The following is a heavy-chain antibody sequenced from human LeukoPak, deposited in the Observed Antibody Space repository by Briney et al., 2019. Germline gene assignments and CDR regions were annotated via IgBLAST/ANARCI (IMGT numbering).Heavy chain of an antibody. CDR1: GGSISSYY. Sequence: PSETLSLTCTVSGGSISSYYWSWIRQPPGKGLEWIGYIYYSGSTNYNPSLKSRVTISVDTSKNQFSLKLSSVTAADMAVYYCARGGYSSSWNNVLIYYYYYMDVWGKGTTVTVSS. V-gene: IGHV4-59*01. CDR2: IYYSGST. CDR3: ARGGYSSSWNNVLIYYYYYMDV. D-gene: IGHD6-13*01. J-gene: IGHJ6*03.